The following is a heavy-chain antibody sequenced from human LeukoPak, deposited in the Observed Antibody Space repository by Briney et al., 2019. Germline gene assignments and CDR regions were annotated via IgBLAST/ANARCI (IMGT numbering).Heavy chain of an antibody. CDR1: GFTFSSYS. D-gene: IGHD3-3*01. CDR2: IKSDGSNT. CDR3: ARGGYYGSGRYYFDS. J-gene: IGHJ4*02. V-gene: IGHV3-74*01. Sequence: GGSLRLSCAASGFTFSSYSMNWVRQAPGKGLVWGSRIKSDGSNTNYADSVKGRFTISRDNAKNTLHLQMNSLRAEDTAVYYCARGGYYGSGRYYFDSWGQGTLVTVSS.